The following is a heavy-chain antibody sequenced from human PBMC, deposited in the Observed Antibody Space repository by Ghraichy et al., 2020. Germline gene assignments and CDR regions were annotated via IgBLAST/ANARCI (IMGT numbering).Heavy chain of an antibody. J-gene: IGHJ4*02. CDR3: AREVGDGHGAPIDY. D-gene: IGHD3-10*01. CDR1: GFTFSSYG. CDR2: IWYDGSNK. Sequence: GSLRLSCAASGFTFSSYGMHWVRQAPSKGLEWVAVIWYDGSNKYYADSVKGRFTISRDNSKNTLYLQMNSLRAEDTAVYYCAREVGDGHGAPIDYWGQGTLVTVSS. V-gene: IGHV3-33*01.